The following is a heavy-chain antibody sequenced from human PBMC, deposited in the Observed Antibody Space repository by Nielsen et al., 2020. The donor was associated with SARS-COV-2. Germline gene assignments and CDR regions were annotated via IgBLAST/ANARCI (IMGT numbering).Heavy chain of an antibody. Sequence: GESLKISCAASGFTFSSYAMSWVRQAPGKGLEWVSAISGSGGSTYYADSVKGRFTISRDNSKNTLYLQMNSLRAEDTAVYYCAKTSQSDDYYYYYGMDVWGQGTMVTVSS. J-gene: IGHJ6*02. CDR3: AKTSQSDDYYYYYGMDV. CDR2: ISGSGGST. CDR1: GFTFSSYA. V-gene: IGHV3-23*01. D-gene: IGHD6-19*01.